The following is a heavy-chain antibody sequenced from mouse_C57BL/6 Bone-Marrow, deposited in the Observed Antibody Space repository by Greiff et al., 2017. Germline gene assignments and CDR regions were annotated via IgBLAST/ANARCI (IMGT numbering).Heavy chain of an antibody. J-gene: IGHJ2*01. CDR1: GYTFTSYG. CDR2: IYPRSGNT. CDR3: ARSEYGTPFDY. V-gene: IGHV1-81*01. Sequence: QVQLQQSGAELARPGASVKLSCKASGYTFTSYGISWVKQRTGQGLEWIGEIYPRSGNTNYNEKFKGKATLTADKSSSTAYMELRSLTSEVSAVYVFARSEYGTPFDYWGRGTTLTVSS. D-gene: IGHD2-10*02.